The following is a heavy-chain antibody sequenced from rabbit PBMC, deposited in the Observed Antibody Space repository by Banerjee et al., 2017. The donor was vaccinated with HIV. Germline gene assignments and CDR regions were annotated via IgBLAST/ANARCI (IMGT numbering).Heavy chain of an antibody. V-gene: IGHV1S45*01. Sequence: QEQLKETGGGLVQPGGSLTLSCRASGFSFSKNYVMCWVRQAPGKGLEWIACIGTSSGNTYYASWAKGRFTISKTSSTTVTLQMTSLTAADTATYFCARDRGSGYAGGGLDLWGPGTLVTVS. J-gene: IGHJ4*01. D-gene: IGHD8-1*01. CDR2: IGTSSGNT. CDR1: GFSFSKNYV. CDR3: ARDRGSGYAGGGLDL.